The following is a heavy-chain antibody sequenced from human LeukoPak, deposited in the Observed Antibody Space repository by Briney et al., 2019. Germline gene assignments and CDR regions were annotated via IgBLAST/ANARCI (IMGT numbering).Heavy chain of an antibody. J-gene: IGHJ4*02. CDR1: GGSISGYY. CDR3: ARHLRIVGAIPRFDY. D-gene: IGHD1-26*01. CDR2: IYYSGST. Sequence: PSETLSLTCTVSGGSISGYYWSWIRQPPGKGLEWIGYIYYSGSTNYNPSLKSRVTISVDTSKNQFSPKLSSVTAADTAVYYCARHLRIVGAIPRFDYWGQGTLGTVSS. V-gene: IGHV4-59*08.